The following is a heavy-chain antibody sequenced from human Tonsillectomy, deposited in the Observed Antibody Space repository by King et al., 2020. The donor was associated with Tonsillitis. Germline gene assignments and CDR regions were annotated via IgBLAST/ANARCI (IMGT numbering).Heavy chain of an antibody. CDR1: GFTFSNSA. D-gene: IGHD6-13*01. V-gene: IGHV3-23*04. Sequence: VQLVESGGGLVQPGGSLRLSCAASGFTFSNSAMYWVRQAPGKGLEWVSTISGSGVSTYYADSVKGRFTISRDSSKNTLYLQMNSLRAEDTAIYSCAKDRDSSWYAFDYWGQGTLVTVSS. CDR3: AKDRDSSWYAFDY. CDR2: ISGSGVST. J-gene: IGHJ4*02.